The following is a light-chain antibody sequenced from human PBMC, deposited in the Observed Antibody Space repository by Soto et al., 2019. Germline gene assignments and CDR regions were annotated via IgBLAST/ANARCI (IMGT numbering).Light chain of an antibody. V-gene: IGKV3-20*01. J-gene: IGKJ1*01. Sequence: EIVLTQSPGTLSLSPGERATLSCRASQSVSSSYLAWYQQKPGQAPRLLIYGASSRATGIPDRFSGSGSGKDFTLTIIRLEPEDFAVYYCQQYGSSSVTFGQGTKVDIK. CDR1: QSVSSSY. CDR2: GAS. CDR3: QQYGSSSVT.